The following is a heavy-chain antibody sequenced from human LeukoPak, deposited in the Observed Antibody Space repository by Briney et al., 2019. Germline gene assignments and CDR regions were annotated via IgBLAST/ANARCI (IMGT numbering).Heavy chain of an antibody. V-gene: IGHV3-7*01. CDR3: ARDSSLLAYNWFDT. Sequence: PGGSLRLSCAASGFTFSSYWMSWVRQAPGKGLEWVANIKQDGSEKYYVDSVKGRFTISRDNAKNSLYLQMNSLRAEDTAVYYCARDSSLLAYNWFDTWGQGTLVTVSS. CDR2: IKQDGSEK. J-gene: IGHJ5*02. CDR1: GFTFSSYW.